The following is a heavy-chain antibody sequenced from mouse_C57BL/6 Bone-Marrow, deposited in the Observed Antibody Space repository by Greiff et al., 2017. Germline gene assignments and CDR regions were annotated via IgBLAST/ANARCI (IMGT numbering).Heavy chain of an antibody. CDR2: IDPSDSYT. D-gene: IGHD1-1*01. CDR3: ASITTVVARDY. J-gene: IGHJ2*01. V-gene: IGHV1-59*01. CDR1: GYTFTSYW. Sequence: QVQLQQPGAELVRPGTSVKLSCKASGYTFTSYWMHWVKQRPGQGLEWIGVIDPSDSYTNYNQKFKGKATLTVDTSSSTAYMQLRSLTSEDSAVYYCASITTVVARDYWGQGTTLTVSS.